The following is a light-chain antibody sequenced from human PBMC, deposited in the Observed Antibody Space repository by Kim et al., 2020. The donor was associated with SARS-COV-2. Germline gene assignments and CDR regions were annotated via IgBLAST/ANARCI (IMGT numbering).Light chain of an antibody. CDR1: NGVVTGAHF. V-gene: IGLV7-46*01. CDR2: DTN. J-gene: IGLJ3*02. CDR3: LLSSPGSRPV. Sequence: SVTLTRCSSNGVVTGAHFPYWLQQKPRQAPRTLIYDTNIKHSWTPARFSGSLLGVKAALTLSGAQPDDEADYYCLLSSPGSRPVFGGGTQLTVL.